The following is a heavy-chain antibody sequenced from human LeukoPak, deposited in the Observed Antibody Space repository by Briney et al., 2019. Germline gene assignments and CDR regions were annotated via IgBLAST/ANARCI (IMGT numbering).Heavy chain of an antibody. V-gene: IGHV1-2*02. CDR2: INPKSGGT. Sequence: ASVKVSCKASGYTFTGYYLHWVRQAPGQGLEWMGWINPKSGGTKYAKKFQGRVTMTSDTSISTAYMEMSSLRSDDTAVYYCARERGGVLGATNYWGQGTLVTVSS. CDR1: GYTFTGYY. CDR3: ARERGGVLGATNY. D-gene: IGHD1-26*01. J-gene: IGHJ4*02.